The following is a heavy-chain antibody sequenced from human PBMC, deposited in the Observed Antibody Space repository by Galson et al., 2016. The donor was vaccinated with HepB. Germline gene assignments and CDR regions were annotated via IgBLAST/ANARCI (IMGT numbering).Heavy chain of an antibody. V-gene: IGHV3-7*01. J-gene: IGHJ1*01. CDR3: VTERRTSSWCF. D-gene: IGHD6-13*01. CDR1: GFTFSRYW. CDR2: IKEDGSEI. Sequence: SLRLSCAASGFTFSRYWMTWVRQAPGRGPEWVAHIKEDGSEIYYVESVKGRFTISRDNAKNSLYLQMNSLRAEDTAVYSCVTERRTSSWCFWGQGTLVTVSS.